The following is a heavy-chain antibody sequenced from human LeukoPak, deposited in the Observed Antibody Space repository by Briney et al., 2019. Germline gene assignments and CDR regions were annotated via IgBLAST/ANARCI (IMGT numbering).Heavy chain of an antibody. V-gene: IGHV4-59*08. D-gene: IGHD3-3*01. CDR2: IYYSGST. CDR1: GGSISSYY. J-gene: IGHJ4*02. CDR3: AGSDYDFWSGYTYYFDY. Sequence: SETLSLTCTVSGGSISSYYWSWIRQPPGKGLEWIGYIYYSGSTNYNPSLKSRVTISVDTSKNQFSLKLSSVTAADTAVYYCAGSDYDFWSGYTYYFDYWGQGTLVTVSS.